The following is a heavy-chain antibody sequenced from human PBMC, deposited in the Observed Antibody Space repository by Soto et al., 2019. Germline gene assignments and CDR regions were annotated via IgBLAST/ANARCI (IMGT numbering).Heavy chain of an antibody. V-gene: IGHV3-30*18. J-gene: IGHJ4*02. Sequence: QVQLVESGGGVVQPGRSLRLSCVASGFTFSSYGMHWVRQAPGKGLEWVAIISYDGSNTYYADSVKGRFTISRDNSKNTLYQQMNSLRAEDTSVYCCAKEGGLSGSYYISSSYYFDYWGQGTLVTVSS. CDR1: GFTFSSYG. CDR2: ISYDGSNT. CDR3: AKEGGLSGSYYISSSYYFDY. D-gene: IGHD1-26*01.